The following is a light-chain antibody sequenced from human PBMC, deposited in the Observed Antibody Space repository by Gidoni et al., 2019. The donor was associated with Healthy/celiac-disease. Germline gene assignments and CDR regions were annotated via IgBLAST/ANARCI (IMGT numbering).Light chain of an antibody. Sequence: NQLTQSPSSPSASVGDRATITCRSSQSISSGLIWYQQKRVQAPDLLIYAASSLQSGVPSRFSGSGSGTDFTLTISSLQPEDFATYYCQQSYSTPLTFGRGTRLEIK. CDR1: QSISSG. CDR2: AAS. J-gene: IGKJ5*01. V-gene: IGKV1-39*01. CDR3: QQSYSTPLT.